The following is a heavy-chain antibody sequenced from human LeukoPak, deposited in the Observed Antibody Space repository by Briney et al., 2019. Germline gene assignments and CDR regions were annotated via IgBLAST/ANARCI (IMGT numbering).Heavy chain of an antibody. CDR3: ARDRSGDLYYFDY. J-gene: IGHJ4*02. CDR2: IYHSGST. D-gene: IGHD3-10*01. CDR1: GYSISSGYY. Sequence: ASETLSLTCAVSGYSISSGYYWGWIRQPPGKGLEWIGSIYHSGSTYYNPSLKSRVTISVDTSKNQFSLKLSSVTAADTAVYYCARDRSGDLYYFDYWGQGTLVTVSS. V-gene: IGHV4-38-2*02.